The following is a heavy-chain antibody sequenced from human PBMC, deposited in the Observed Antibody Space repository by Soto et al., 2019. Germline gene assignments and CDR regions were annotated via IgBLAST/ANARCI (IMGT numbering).Heavy chain of an antibody. J-gene: IGHJ6*02. CDR1: GFSLSNYW. Sequence: PGGSLRLSCVASGFSLSNYWMSWVRQAPGKGLEWVANIKQDRSEEYYVDSVKGRFSITRDNSENSLYLEMNNLRVEDTAVYYCARDNGPPGGGVRFWSGYYQHGMDVWGQGTTVTVSS. CDR2: IKQDRSEE. D-gene: IGHD3-3*01. CDR3: ARDNGPPGGGVRFWSGYYQHGMDV. V-gene: IGHV3-7*01.